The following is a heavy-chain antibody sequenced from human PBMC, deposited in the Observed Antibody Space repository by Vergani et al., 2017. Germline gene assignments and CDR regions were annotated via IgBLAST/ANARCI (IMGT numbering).Heavy chain of an antibody. D-gene: IGHD3-22*01. V-gene: IGHV1-69*13. CDR2: IIPIFGTP. CDR1: GVTFSSYG. Sequence: QVQLVQSGAEVKKPGSSVKVSCKASGVTFSSYGISWVRQAPGQGLEWMGRIIPIFGTPNYAQKFQGRVTITADESTSTAYMELSSLRFEDTAVYYCAGGQAVVVIKTDLNRFDPWGQGTLVTVSS. J-gene: IGHJ5*02. CDR3: AGGQAVVVIKTDLNRFDP.